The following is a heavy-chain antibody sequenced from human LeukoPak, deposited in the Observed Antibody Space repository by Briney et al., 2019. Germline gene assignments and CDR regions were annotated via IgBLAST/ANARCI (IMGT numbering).Heavy chain of an antibody. D-gene: IGHD2-15*01. CDR2: INTNTGNP. J-gene: IGHJ4*02. CDR1: GYTFTSYG. Sequence: ASVKVSCKASGYTFTSYGISWVRQAPGQGLEWMGWINTNTGNPTYAQGFTGRFVFSVDTSVTTAYLQISSLKAEDTAVYYCARRWKLADYWGQGTLVTVSS. V-gene: IGHV7-4-1*02. CDR3: ARRWKLADY.